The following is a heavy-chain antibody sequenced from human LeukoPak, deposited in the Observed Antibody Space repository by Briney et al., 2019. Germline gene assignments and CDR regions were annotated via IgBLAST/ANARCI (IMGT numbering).Heavy chain of an antibody. J-gene: IGHJ3*02. V-gene: IGHV3-66*01. Sequence: GGSLRLSCAASGFTVSSNYMSWVRQAPGKGLEWVSVIYSGGSTYYADSVKGRFTISRDNSKNTLYLQMNSLRAEDTAVYYCAREGRRTYYDFWSGYSDDAFDIWGQGTMVTVSS. CDR2: IYSGGST. CDR1: GFTVSSNY. D-gene: IGHD3-3*01. CDR3: AREGRRTYYDFWSGYSDDAFDI.